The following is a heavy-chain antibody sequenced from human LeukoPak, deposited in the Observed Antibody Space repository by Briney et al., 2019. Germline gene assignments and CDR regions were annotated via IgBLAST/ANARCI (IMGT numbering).Heavy chain of an antibody. CDR1: GYTFTSYG. CDR2: ISAYNGNT. CDR3: ASAVYDFWSGQNWFDP. V-gene: IGHV1-18*01. J-gene: IGHJ5*02. Sequence: ASVKVSCKASGYTFTSYGISWVRQAPGQGLEWMGWISAYNGNTNYAQKPQGRVTMNTDTSTSTAYMALRSLRSDDTAVYYCASAVYDFWSGQNWFDPWGQGTLVTVSS. D-gene: IGHD3-3*01.